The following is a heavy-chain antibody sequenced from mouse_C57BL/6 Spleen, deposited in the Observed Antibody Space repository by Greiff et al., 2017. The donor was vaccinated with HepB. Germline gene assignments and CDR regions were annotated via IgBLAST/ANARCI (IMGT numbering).Heavy chain of an antibody. V-gene: IGHV5-4*03. D-gene: IGHD2-3*01. CDR2: ISDGGSYT. J-gene: IGHJ4*01. CDR1: GFTFSSYA. Sequence: EVKLQESGGGLVKPGGSLKLSCAASGFTFSSYAMSWVRQTPEKRLEWVATISDGGSYTYYPDNVKGRFTISRDNAKNNLYLQMSHLKSEDTAMYYCARHDGYYDAMDYWGQGTSVTVSS. CDR3: ARHDGYYDAMDY.